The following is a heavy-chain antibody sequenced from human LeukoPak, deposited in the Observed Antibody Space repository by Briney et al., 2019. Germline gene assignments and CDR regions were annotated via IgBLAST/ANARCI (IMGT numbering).Heavy chain of an antibody. V-gene: IGHV1-2*02. J-gene: IGHJ6*03. CDR3: ARAVRGVRSSDYYYMDV. CDR2: INPNSGGT. D-gene: IGHD3-10*01. Sequence: ASVKVSCKASGYTFTGYYMHWVRQAPGQGLEWMGWINPNSGGTNYAQKFQGRVTMTRDTSISTAYMELSRLRSDDTAVYYCARAVRGVRSSDYYYMDVWGKGTTVTISS. CDR1: GYTFTGYY.